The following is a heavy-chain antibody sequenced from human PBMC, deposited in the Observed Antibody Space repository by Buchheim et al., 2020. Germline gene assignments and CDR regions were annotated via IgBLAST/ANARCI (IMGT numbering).Heavy chain of an antibody. CDR2: ISYSGSNT. CDR1: RFTFSSYA. D-gene: IGHD6-19*01. CDR3: ARAYAEAGWGDVDH. Sequence: QVQLLESGGGLVQPGRSLRLSCAASRFTFSSYAMHWVRQAPGKGLEWVAAISYSGSNTYYADSVKGRFTISRDNSKNTLYLQMCSLKAEETAVCYCARAYAEAGWGDVDHWGQGTL. V-gene: IGHV3-30*15. J-gene: IGHJ4*02.